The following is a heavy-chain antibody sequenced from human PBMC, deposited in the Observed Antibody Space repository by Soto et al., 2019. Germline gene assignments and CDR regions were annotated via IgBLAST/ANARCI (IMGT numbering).Heavy chain of an antibody. J-gene: IGHJ6*03. CDR2: INHSGST. Sequence: SETLSITCAVYGGSFSGYYWSCIRQPPGKGLEWIGEINHSGSTNYNPSLKSRVTISVDTSKNQFSLKLSSVTAADTAVYYCARVRRLNYYYYYMDVWGKGTTVTVSS. D-gene: IGHD6-25*01. CDR3: ARVRRLNYYYYYMDV. V-gene: IGHV4-34*01. CDR1: GGSFSGYY.